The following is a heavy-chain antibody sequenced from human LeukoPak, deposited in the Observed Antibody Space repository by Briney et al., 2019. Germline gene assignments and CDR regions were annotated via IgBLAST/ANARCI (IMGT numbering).Heavy chain of an antibody. CDR2: ISTDGGST. CDR1: GFTLSNFP. J-gene: IGHJ4*02. V-gene: IGHV3-64D*09. CDR3: VKAIFFGSGSYYGY. D-gene: IGHD3-22*01. Sequence: GGSLRLSCSASGFTLSNFPMHCVRQAPGRGLEYVSAISTDGGSTYYADSVKGRFTISRDNSKNTLYLQMSSLRAEDTAIYYGVKAIFFGSGSYYGYWGQGTLVTVSS.